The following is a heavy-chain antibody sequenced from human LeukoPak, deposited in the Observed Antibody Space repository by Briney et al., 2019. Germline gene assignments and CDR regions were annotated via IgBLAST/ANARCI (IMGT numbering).Heavy chain of an antibody. CDR3: SLGIAAREYFQH. CDR1: GFTFSSYG. V-gene: IGHV3-30*02. J-gene: IGHJ1*01. D-gene: IGHD6-6*01. Sequence: PGGSLRLSCAASGFTFSSYGMHWVRQAPGKGLEWVAFIGHDGSTTKYADSVKGRFTISRDSSKNSLHLQMNSLRVEDTAVCANSLGIAAREYFQHWGQGNLVTVSS. CDR2: IGHDGSTT.